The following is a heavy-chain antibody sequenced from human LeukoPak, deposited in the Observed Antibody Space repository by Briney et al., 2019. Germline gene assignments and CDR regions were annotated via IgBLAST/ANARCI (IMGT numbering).Heavy chain of an antibody. CDR2: IHYTGST. Sequence: PSETLSLTCTVSSGSISTYYWTWIRQPPGKRLEWIGFIHYTGSTNYNPSLKSRVTISVDTSKNQFSLKLNSVTAADTAVYYCARSSGSRYYIDYWGQGTLVTVSS. D-gene: IGHD1-26*01. J-gene: IGHJ4*02. V-gene: IGHV4-59*01. CDR1: SGSISTYY. CDR3: ARSSGSRYYIDY.